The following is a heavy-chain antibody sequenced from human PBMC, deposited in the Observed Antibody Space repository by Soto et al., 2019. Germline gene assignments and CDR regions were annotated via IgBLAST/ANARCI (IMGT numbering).Heavy chain of an antibody. CDR1: GGSISSYY. V-gene: IGHV4-59*08. CDR2: IYYSGST. CDR3: ARLYSSSWYLFDY. J-gene: IGHJ4*02. D-gene: IGHD6-13*01. Sequence: QVQLQESGPGLVKPSETLSLTCTVSGGSISSYYWSWIRQPPGKGLEWIGYIYYSGSTNYNPSLKSRVTISVDTSKNQYALKLSSVTAADTAVYYCARLYSSSWYLFDYWVQGTLVTVSS.